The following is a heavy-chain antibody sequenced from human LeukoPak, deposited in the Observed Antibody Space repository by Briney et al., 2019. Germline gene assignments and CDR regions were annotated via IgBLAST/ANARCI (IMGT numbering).Heavy chain of an antibody. CDR1: GGSISSYY. CDR3: ARGSAGAGKSWFDP. CDR2: IYTSGST. V-gene: IGHV4-4*07. D-gene: IGHD6-19*01. Sequence: SETLSLTCTVSGGSISSYYWSWIRQPAGKGLEWIGRIYTSGSTNYNPSRKTRVTMSVDTAKNQFSLKLSSVTAADTAVSYCARGSAGAGKSWFDPWGQGTLVTVSS. J-gene: IGHJ5*02.